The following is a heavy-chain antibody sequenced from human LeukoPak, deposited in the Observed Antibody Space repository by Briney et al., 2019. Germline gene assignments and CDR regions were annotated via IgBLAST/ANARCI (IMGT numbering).Heavy chain of an antibody. CDR2: ISWNSGSI. CDR1: GFTFDDYA. Sequence: QPGRSLRLSCAASGFTFDDYAMHWVRQAPGKGLEWVSGISWNSGSIGYADSVKGRFTISRDNARNSLYLQMNSLRAEDTALYYCAKGSKRYSSSWYNHGTDYWGQGTLVTVSS. D-gene: IGHD6-13*01. V-gene: IGHV3-9*01. CDR3: AKGSKRYSSSWYNHGTDY. J-gene: IGHJ4*02.